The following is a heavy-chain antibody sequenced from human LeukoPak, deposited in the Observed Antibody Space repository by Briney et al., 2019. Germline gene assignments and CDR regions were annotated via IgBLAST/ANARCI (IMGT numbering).Heavy chain of an antibody. J-gene: IGHJ4*02. CDR3: AKVGGGDSGPDSSYDFWSGQYHFDY. CDR2: ISPDGDVK. Sequence: GGSLRLSCATSGFTFSYYAIHWVRQAPDKGLHWVAVISPDGDVKFYADSVKGRFTISRDNSKNTLYLQLAYLREEDTAVYYCAKVGGGDSGPDSSYDFWSGQYHFDYWGQGTLVTVSS. V-gene: IGHV3-30*04. D-gene: IGHD3-3*01. CDR1: GFTFSYYA.